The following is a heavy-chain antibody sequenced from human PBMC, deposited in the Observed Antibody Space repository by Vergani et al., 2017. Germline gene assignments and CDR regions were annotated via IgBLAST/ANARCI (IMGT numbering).Heavy chain of an antibody. D-gene: IGHD1-1*01. Sequence: EVELVQSGPEMRKPGVSVTISCKGSVYIFGNYWLVWVRQMPGKGLDWMGIIYPADSDTRYSPSFQGQVTISTDKSISTAFLQWDRLKGSDTALYCCARHTTYTDSWGQGALVAISS. V-gene: IGHV5-51*01. CDR2: IYPADSDT. J-gene: IGHJ4*02. CDR3: ARHTTYTDS. CDR1: VYIFGNYW.